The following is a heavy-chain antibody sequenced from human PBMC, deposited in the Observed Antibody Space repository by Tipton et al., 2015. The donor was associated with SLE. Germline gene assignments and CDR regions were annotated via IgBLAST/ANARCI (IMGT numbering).Heavy chain of an antibody. Sequence: SLRLSCAASGFTFSTYGLPWVHHAPGKGLGWVAFIRYDGSNEYYADSVKGRFTISRDNSKNTLYLQMNSLRPEDTAVYYCAKPRYYYDGSALFDSWGQGTLVTVSS. D-gene: IGHD3-22*01. CDR3: AKPRYYYDGSALFDS. CDR2: IRYDGSNE. V-gene: IGHV3-30*02. CDR1: GFTFSTYG. J-gene: IGHJ4*02.